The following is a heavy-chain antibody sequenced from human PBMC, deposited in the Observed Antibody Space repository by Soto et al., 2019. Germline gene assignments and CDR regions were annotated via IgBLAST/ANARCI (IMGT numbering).Heavy chain of an antibody. CDR2: IYYSGST. CDR3: ARVAGLWVIGYFSRGGGPYYYYGTDV. V-gene: IGHV4-59*01. J-gene: IGHJ6*02. Sequence: SATLSLTCTVSGGSISSYYWSWIRQPPGKGLEWIGYIYYSGSTNYNPSLKSRVTISVDTSKNQFSLKLSSVTTEDTAVYYWARVAGLWVIGYFSRGGGPYYYYGTDVWGQGTTVTVSS. CDR1: GGSISSYY. D-gene: IGHD3-9*01.